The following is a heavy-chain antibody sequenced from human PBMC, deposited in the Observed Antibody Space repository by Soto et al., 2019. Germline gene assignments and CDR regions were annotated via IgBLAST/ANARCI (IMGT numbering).Heavy chain of an antibody. J-gene: IGHJ6*03. Sequence: SETLSLTCTVSGGSISSYYWSWIRQPPGKGLEWIGYIYYSGSTNYNPSLKSRVTISVDTSKNQFSLKLSSVTAADTVVYYCARGITIFGVRTQGYYYYMDVWGKGTTVTVSS. CDR2: IYYSGST. CDR3: ARGITIFGVRTQGYYYYMDV. CDR1: GGSISSYY. V-gene: IGHV4-59*01. D-gene: IGHD3-3*01.